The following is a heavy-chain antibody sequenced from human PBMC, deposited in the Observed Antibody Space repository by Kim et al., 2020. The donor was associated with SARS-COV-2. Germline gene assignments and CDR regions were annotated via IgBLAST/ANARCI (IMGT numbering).Heavy chain of an antibody. Sequence: GGSLRLSCAASGFTFSSYGMHWVRQAPGKGLEWVAVIWYDGSNKYYADSVKGRFTISRDNSKNTLYLQMNSLRAEDTAVYYCASLGASVVNTTFDPWGQGTLVTVSS. J-gene: IGHJ5*02. D-gene: IGHD3-22*01. V-gene: IGHV3-33*01. CDR3: ASLGASVVNTTFDP. CDR2: IWYDGSNK. CDR1: GFTFSSYG.